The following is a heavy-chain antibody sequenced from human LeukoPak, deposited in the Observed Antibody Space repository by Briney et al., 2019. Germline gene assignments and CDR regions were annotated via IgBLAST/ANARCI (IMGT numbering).Heavy chain of an antibody. Sequence: MPSETLSLTCTVSGGSISSSSYYWGWIRQPPGKGLEWIGSIYYSGNTYYNPSLKSRVTISVDTSKNQFSLKLSSVTAADTAVCYCARPRQGDYYFDYWGQGTLVTVSS. CDR2: IYYSGNT. CDR3: ARPRQGDYYFDY. D-gene: IGHD2-21*02. J-gene: IGHJ4*02. V-gene: IGHV4-39*01. CDR1: GGSISSSSYY.